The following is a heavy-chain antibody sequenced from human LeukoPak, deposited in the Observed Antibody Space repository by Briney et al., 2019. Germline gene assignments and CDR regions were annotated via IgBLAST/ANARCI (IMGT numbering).Heavy chain of an antibody. CDR1: GFTVSSNY. V-gene: IGHV3-66*01. Sequence: PGGSLRLSCAASGFTVSSNYMSWVRQAPGKGLEWVSVIHSGGSTYYADSVKGRFIISRDRSKNTLYLQMNSLRAEGTAVYYCARGFSRPVTAWDYWGQGTLVTVSS. CDR3: ARGFSRPVTAWDY. CDR2: IHSGGST. J-gene: IGHJ4*02. D-gene: IGHD2-21*02.